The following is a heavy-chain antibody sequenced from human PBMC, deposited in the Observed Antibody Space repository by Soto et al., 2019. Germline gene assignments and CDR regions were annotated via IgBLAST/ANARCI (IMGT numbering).Heavy chain of an antibody. CDR3: ASSYYDILTGYSGPFDY. Sequence: PSETLSLTCAVYGGSFSGYYWTWIRQPPGTGLEWIGDINHSGSTNYNPSLKSRVTISVDTSKNQFSLKLSSVTAADTAVYYCASSYYDILTGYSGPFDYWGQGTLVTVSS. J-gene: IGHJ4*02. CDR1: GGSFSGYY. CDR2: INHSGST. D-gene: IGHD3-9*01. V-gene: IGHV4-34*01.